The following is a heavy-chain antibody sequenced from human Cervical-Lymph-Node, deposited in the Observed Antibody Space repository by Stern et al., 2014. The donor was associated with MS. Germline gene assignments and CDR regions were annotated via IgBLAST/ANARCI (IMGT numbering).Heavy chain of an antibody. J-gene: IGHJ6*02. V-gene: IGHV1-69*01. CDR3: ASSVGDLTPESV. CDR2: IIPMFDTP. D-gene: IGHD3-10*01. CDR1: GGIFSSFA. Sequence: QVQLVQSGAEVKKPGSSVRVSCQASGGIFSSFAISWVRQAPGHGLEWIGGIIPMFDTPNYAQKFQGRVTITADASTTTAYMELNSLRSEDTAVYYCASSVGDLTPESVWGQGTTVTV.